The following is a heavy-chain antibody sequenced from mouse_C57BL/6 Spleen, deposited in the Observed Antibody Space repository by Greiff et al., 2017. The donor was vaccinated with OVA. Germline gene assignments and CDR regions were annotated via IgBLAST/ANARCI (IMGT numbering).Heavy chain of an antibody. CDR2: ISSGSSTI. D-gene: IGHD2-3*01. Sequence: EVKLQGSGGGLVKPGGSLKLSCAASGFTFSDYGMHWVRQAPEKGLEWVAYISSGSSTIYYADTVKGRFTISRDNAKNTLFLQMTSLRSEDTAMYYCATGYYGYWGQGTTLTVSS. V-gene: IGHV5-17*01. CDR3: ATGYYGY. J-gene: IGHJ2*01. CDR1: GFTFSDYG.